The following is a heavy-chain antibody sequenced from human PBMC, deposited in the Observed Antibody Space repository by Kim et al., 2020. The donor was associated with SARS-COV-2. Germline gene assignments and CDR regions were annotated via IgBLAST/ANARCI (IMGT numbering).Heavy chain of an antibody. Sequence: GGSLRPSCAASGFTFDDYGMSWVRQAPGKGLEWVSGINWNGGSTGYADSVKGRFTISRDNAKNSLYLQMNSLRAEDTALYYCARERALLWFGELLYRYYYGMDVWGQGTTVSVSS. D-gene: IGHD3-10*01. V-gene: IGHV3-20*04. CDR1: GFTFDDYG. CDR2: INWNGGST. J-gene: IGHJ6*02. CDR3: ARERALLWFGELLYRYYYGMDV.